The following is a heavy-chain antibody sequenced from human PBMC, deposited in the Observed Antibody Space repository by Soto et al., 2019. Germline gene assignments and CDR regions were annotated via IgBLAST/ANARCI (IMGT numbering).Heavy chain of an antibody. CDR2: ISNDGSNY. CDR1: GFTFTSYA. CDR3: AKDRTMIVVVMFDY. D-gene: IGHD3-22*01. V-gene: IGHV3-30-3*01. Sequence: GGSVRRSCAASGFTFTSYAMHWVRQAPGKGLEWVAVISNDGSNYYYADSVRGRFTISRDNTKNTLFLQMNSLRAEDTAVYYCAKDRTMIVVVMFDYWGQGTLVTVSS. J-gene: IGHJ4*02.